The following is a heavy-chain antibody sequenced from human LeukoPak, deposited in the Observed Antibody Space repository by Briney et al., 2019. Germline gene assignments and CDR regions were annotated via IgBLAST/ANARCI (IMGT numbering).Heavy chain of an antibody. D-gene: IGHD2-15*01. CDR1: GGSISSSSYY. J-gene: IGHJ5*02. V-gene: IGHV4-39*01. CDR2: IYYSGST. Sequence: SETLSLTCTVSGGSISSSSYYWGWIRQPPGKGLEWIGSIYYSGSTYYNPSLKSRVTISVDTSKNQFSLKLSSVTAADTAVYYCARHVSHLLPGRFDPWGQGTLVTVSS. CDR3: ARHVSHLLPGRFDP.